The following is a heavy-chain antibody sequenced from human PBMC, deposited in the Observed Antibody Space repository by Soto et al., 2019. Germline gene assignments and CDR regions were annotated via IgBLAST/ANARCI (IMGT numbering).Heavy chain of an antibody. CDR2: IIPIFGTA. Sequence: QVQLVQSGAEVKKPGSSVKVSCKASGGTFSSYAISWVRQAPGQGLEWMGGIIPIFGTANYAQKFQGRVTITSDESTSTAYMALGSLRSEDTAVYYCAREGVEYSSSWGADYWGQGTLVTVSS. CDR3: AREGVEYSSSWGADY. J-gene: IGHJ4*02. D-gene: IGHD6-6*01. CDR1: GGTFSSYA. V-gene: IGHV1-69*01.